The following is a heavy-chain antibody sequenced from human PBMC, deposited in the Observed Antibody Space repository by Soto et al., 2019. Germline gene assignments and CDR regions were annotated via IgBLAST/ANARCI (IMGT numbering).Heavy chain of an antibody. D-gene: IGHD3-3*01. Sequence: QVQLQESGPGLVKPSGTLSLTCAVSGGSISSSNWWSWVRQPPGKGLEWIEEIYHSGSTNYNPSLKSRVTISVDKSKNQFSLKLSSVTAADTAVYYCARVGRVTIFGVAMMPDVWGQGTTVTVSS. V-gene: IGHV4-4*02. CDR3: ARVGRVTIFGVAMMPDV. J-gene: IGHJ6*02. CDR2: IYHSGST. CDR1: GGSISSSNW.